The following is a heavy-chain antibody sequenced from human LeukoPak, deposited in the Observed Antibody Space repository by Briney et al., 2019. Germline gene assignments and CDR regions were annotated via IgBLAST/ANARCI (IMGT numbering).Heavy chain of an antibody. CDR1: GFTFSSYA. D-gene: IGHD2-15*01. J-gene: IGHJ4*02. CDR2: ISGSGGST. CDR3: AKDRLRYCSGGSCYSLDS. V-gene: IGHV3-23*01. Sequence: GGSLRLSCAASGFTFSSYAMSWVRQAPGKGLEWVSAISGSGGSTYYADSVKGRFTISRDNSKNTLYLQMNSLRAEDTAVYYCAKDRLRYCSGGSCYSLDSGGQGPLVTVSS.